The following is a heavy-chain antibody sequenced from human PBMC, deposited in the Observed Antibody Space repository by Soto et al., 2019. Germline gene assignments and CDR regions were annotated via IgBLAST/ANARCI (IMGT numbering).Heavy chain of an antibody. D-gene: IGHD3-22*01. Sequence: GGSLRLSCAASGFTFSSYGMHWVRQAPGKGLEWVAVISYDGSNKYYADSVKGRFTISRDNSKNTLYLQMNSLRAEDTAVYYCAKDKPENYYDSSGYYDYWGQGTLVTVSS. CDR1: GFTFSSYG. CDR3: AKDKPENYYDSSGYYDY. CDR2: ISYDGSNK. V-gene: IGHV3-30*18. J-gene: IGHJ4*02.